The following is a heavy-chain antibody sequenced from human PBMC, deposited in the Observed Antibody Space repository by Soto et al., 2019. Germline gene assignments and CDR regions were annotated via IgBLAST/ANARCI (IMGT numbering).Heavy chain of an antibody. D-gene: IGHD4-17*01. CDR3: AGENLDTVTDS. CDR2: ISYTGTT. V-gene: IGHV4-30-4*01. J-gene: IGHJ4*02. Sequence: QVRLQESGPGLVKPSETLSLTCLVSGGSINSDEYSWSWIRQPPGKGLEWIGYISYTGTTYYNPSLKSRVTISPDTSENQFSLILTSVTAADTAFYYCAGENLDTVTDSGGQGTLVTVSS. CDR1: GGSINSDEYS.